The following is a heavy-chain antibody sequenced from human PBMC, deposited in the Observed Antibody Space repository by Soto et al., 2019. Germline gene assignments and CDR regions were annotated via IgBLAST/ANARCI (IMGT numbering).Heavy chain of an antibody. J-gene: IGHJ3*02. V-gene: IGHV1-18*01. Sequence: QVQLVQSGAEVEKPGASVKVSCKASGYTFTSYGISWVRQAPGQGLEWMGWISAYNGNTNYAQKLQGRVTMTTDTSTSTAYMELRSLRSDDTAVYYCARVGLWILTGYYTGAFDIWGQGTMVTVSS. CDR1: GYTFTSYG. D-gene: IGHD3-9*01. CDR3: ARVGLWILTGYYTGAFDI. CDR2: ISAYNGNT.